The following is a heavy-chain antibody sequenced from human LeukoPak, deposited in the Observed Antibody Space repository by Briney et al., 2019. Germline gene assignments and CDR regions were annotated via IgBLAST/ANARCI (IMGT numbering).Heavy chain of an antibody. CDR2: ISGSGGST. V-gene: IGHV3-23*01. J-gene: IGHJ4*02. Sequence: GGSLRLSCAASGFTFSSYAVSWVRQAPGKGPEWVSAISGSGGSTYYADSVKGRFTISRDNSKNTLYLQMNSLRAEDTAVYYCAKAGQYYDILTGYQYWGQGTLVTVSS. D-gene: IGHD3-9*01. CDR1: GFTFSSYA. CDR3: AKAGQYYDILTGYQY.